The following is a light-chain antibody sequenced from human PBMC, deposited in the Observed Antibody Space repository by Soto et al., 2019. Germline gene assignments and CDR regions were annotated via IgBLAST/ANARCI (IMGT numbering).Light chain of an antibody. Sequence: EIVLTQSPGTLSLSPGERATLSCRASPSVSGSNLAWYQQKPGQAPRLVIYGASSRATGIPARFSGSGSGTEFTLTISSLQSEDFAVYYCQQYDNWPLTFGGGTKV. CDR3: QQYDNWPLT. V-gene: IGKV3D-15*01. J-gene: IGKJ4*01. CDR2: GAS. CDR1: PSVSGSN.